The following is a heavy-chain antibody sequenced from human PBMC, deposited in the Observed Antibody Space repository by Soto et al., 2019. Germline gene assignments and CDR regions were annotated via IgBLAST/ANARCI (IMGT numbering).Heavy chain of an antibody. J-gene: IGHJ4*02. CDR3: ARMYYYDSSGSAPDY. D-gene: IGHD3-22*01. CDR1: GFTFSSYG. CDR2: IWYDGSNK. Sequence: PGGSLRLSCAASGFTFSSYGMRWVRQAPGKGLEWVAVIWYDGSNKYYADSVKGRFTISRDNSKNTLYLQMNSLRAEDTAVYYCARMYYYDSSGSAPDYWGQGTLVTVSS. V-gene: IGHV3-33*01.